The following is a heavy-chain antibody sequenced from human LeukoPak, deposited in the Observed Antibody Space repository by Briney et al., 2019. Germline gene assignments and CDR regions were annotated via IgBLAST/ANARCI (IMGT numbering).Heavy chain of an antibody. CDR2: INPNSGGT. CDR1: GYTFTGYY. Sequence: ASVKVSCKASGYTFTGYYMHWVRQAPGQGLEWMGWINPNSGGTNYAQKFQGRVTMTRDTSISTAYMELSRLRSDDTAVYYCARAGVDCSSTSCYLFDYWGQGTLVTVSS. J-gene: IGHJ4*02. V-gene: IGHV1-2*02. D-gene: IGHD2-2*01. CDR3: ARAGVDCSSTSCYLFDY.